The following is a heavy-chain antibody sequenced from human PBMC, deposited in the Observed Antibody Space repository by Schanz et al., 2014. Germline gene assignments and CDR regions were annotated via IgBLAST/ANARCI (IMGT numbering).Heavy chain of an antibody. Sequence: QVHLVQSGAEVKKPGASVKVSCKASGYTFTSYSIHWVRQAPGQGLEWMGWINVGNGNMKYSQKFQGRVTMTTDTSTGTAYMELRSLRSDDTALYYCTRGGYSYALSAFDIWGQGTMVTVSS. CDR3: TRGGYSYALSAFDI. J-gene: IGHJ3*02. CDR1: GYTFTSYS. V-gene: IGHV1-3*01. D-gene: IGHD5-18*01. CDR2: INVGNGNM.